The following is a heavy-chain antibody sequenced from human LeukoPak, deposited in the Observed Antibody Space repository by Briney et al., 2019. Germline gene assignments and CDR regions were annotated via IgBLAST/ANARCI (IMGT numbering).Heavy chain of an antibody. Sequence: SQTLSLTCTGSGGSISSGSYYWSWIRQPAGKGVEWIGLICTSGCTNYNPSLKSRVSISVDTSKNPFSLKLSSVTAADTAVYYCARDRYGGNSGEFDYWGQGTLVTVSS. CDR2: ICTSGCT. D-gene: IGHD4-23*01. V-gene: IGHV4-61*02. CDR1: GGSISSGSYY. J-gene: IGHJ4*02. CDR3: ARDRYGGNSGEFDY.